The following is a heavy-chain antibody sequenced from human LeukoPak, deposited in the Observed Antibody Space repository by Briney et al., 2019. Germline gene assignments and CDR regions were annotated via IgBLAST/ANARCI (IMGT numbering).Heavy chain of an antibody. V-gene: IGHV3-23*01. CDR2: ISGSGGST. J-gene: IGHJ4*02. CDR3: ARATYDSSGYYRYYFDY. D-gene: IGHD3-22*01. CDR1: GFTFSSYA. Sequence: GGTLRLSCAASGFTFSSYAMSWVRQAPGKGLEWVSAISGSGGSTYYADSVKGRFTISRDNSKNTLYLQMNSLRAEDTAVYYCARATYDSSGYYRYYFDYWGQGTLVTVSS.